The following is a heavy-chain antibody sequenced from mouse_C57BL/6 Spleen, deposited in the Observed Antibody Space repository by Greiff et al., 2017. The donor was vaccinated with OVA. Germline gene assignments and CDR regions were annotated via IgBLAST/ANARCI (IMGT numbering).Heavy chain of an antibody. J-gene: IGHJ1*03. CDR1: GYTFTSYW. Sequence: QVHVKQPGAELVRPGTSVKLSCKASGYTFTSYWMHWVKQRPGQGLEWIGVIDPSDSYTNYNQKFKGKATLTVDTSSSTACMQISSLASEDSAVYYCARWYFEVWGTGTTVTVSS. V-gene: IGHV1-59*01. CDR3: ARWYFEV. CDR2: IDPSDSYT.